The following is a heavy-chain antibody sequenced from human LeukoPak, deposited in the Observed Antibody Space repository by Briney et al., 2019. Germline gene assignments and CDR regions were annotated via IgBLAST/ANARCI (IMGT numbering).Heavy chain of an antibody. V-gene: IGHV1-58*01. CDR1: GFTFTSSA. Sequence: RASVKVSCKASGFTFTSSAVRWVRQARGQRLEWIGWIVVGSGNTNYAQKFQERVTITRDMSTGTAYMELSSLRSEDTAVYYCAADHSSYYDSSGYSPFDYWGQGTLVTVSS. D-gene: IGHD3-22*01. CDR2: IVVGSGNT. J-gene: IGHJ4*02. CDR3: AADHSSYYDSSGYSPFDY.